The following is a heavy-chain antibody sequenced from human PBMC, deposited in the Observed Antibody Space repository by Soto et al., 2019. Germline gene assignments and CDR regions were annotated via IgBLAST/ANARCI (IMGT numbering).Heavy chain of an antibody. V-gene: IGHV1-69*01. J-gene: IGHJ5*02. Sequence: QVQLVQSGAEVKKPGSSVKVSCKASGGTFSSYAISWVRQAPGQGLEWMGGIIPIFGTANYAQKFQGRVTITANESTSTASMELSSLRSEDTAGYYCARESCTNGVCYWVGNWFDPWGQGTLVTVSS. CDR1: GGTFSSYA. CDR2: IIPIFGTA. D-gene: IGHD2-8*01. CDR3: ARESCTNGVCYWVGNWFDP.